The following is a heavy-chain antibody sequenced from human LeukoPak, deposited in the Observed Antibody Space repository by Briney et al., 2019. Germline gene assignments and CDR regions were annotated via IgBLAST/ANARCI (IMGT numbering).Heavy chain of an antibody. V-gene: IGHV4-4*07. CDR3: ARDRGLDGSDQLDS. J-gene: IGHJ5*01. D-gene: IGHD3-10*01. CDR2: INSHGDT. CDR1: GGSISSYH. Sequence: KPSETLSLTCTVSGGSISSYHWIWIRQPAGKGLEWIGRINSHGDTLYNPSLKSRATMSLDMTNNQFSLKLSSVTAADTAVYYCARDRGLDGSDQLDSWGPGTLVTVSS.